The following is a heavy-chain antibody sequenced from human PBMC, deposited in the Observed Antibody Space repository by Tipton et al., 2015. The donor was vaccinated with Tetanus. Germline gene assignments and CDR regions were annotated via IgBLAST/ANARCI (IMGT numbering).Heavy chain of an antibody. CDR1: GFTFSRNP. J-gene: IGHJ4*02. Sequence: SLRLSCAASGFTFSRNPMTWVRQAPGKGQEWVSGISGSGGSTYYADSVKGRFTISRDNSKNTLYLQMNSLRAEDTAVYYCAKEGLSAFDYWGQGTLVTVSS. D-gene: IGHD6-13*01. CDR2: ISGSGGST. V-gene: IGHV3-23*01. CDR3: AKEGLSAFDY.